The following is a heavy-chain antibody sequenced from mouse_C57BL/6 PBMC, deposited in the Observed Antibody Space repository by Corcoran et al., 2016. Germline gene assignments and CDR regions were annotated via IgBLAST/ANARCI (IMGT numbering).Heavy chain of an antibody. D-gene: IGHD3-1*01. CDR2: INTYSGVP. J-gene: IGHJ2*01. CDR3: ASGLGYFDY. V-gene: IGHV9-3*01. CDR1: GYTFTTYG. Sequence: QIQLVQSGPELKKPGETVKISCKASGYTFTTYGMSWVKQAPGKGLKWMGWINTYSGVPTYADDFKGRFAFSLETSASTAYLQINNLKNEDTATYFCASGLGYFDYWGQGTTLTVSS.